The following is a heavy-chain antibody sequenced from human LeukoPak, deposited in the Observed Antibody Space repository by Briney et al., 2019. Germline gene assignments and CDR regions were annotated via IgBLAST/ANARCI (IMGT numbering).Heavy chain of an antibody. Sequence: SETLSLTCTVSGGSISSSSYYWGWIRQPPGKGLEWIGYIYHSGSTYYNPSLKSRVIISVDTSKNQFSLKLTSVTAADTAVYYCARESTYYDILTGLVAGAFDIWGQGTMVIVSS. CDR3: ARESTYYDILTGLVAGAFDI. CDR1: GGSISSSSYY. J-gene: IGHJ3*02. CDR2: IYHSGST. V-gene: IGHV4-39*07. D-gene: IGHD3-9*01.